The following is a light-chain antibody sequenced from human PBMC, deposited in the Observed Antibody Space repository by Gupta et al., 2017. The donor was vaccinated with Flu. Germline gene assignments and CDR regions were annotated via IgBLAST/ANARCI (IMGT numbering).Light chain of an antibody. Sequence: TVTLTFGLSSGSCSSNNHPSWYQQAPGQAPRPLRFATTARSAGVPDRFSGSILGDKAALTIAGAQADDESDYYCVLYMGNGISVFGGGTRLSVL. J-gene: IGLJ3*02. CDR2: ATT. CDR1: SGSCSSNNH. CDR3: VLYMGNGISV. V-gene: IGLV8-61*01.